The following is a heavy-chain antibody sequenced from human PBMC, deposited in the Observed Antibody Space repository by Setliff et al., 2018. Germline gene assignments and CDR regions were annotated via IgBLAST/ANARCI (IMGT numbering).Heavy chain of an antibody. J-gene: IGHJ3*02. CDR2: INPSGGDT. CDR1: GYTFTSYY. V-gene: IGHV1-46*01. Sequence: ASVKVSCKASGYTFTSYYMHWVRQAPGQGLEWMGIINPSGGDTRYGQKFQGRVTMTRDTSTSTVYMELSSLRSEDTAVYYCARDPGYCSGGSCYSGAFDIWGQGTMVTVS. D-gene: IGHD2-15*01. CDR3: ARDPGYCSGGSCYSGAFDI.